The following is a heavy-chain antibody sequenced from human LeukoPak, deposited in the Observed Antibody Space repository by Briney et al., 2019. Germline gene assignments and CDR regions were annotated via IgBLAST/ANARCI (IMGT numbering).Heavy chain of an antibody. CDR2: IYYSGST. CDR3: ARVNGNGIDY. Sequence: SETLSPTCAVSGGSISSGGYSWSWIRQPPGKGLEWIGYIYYSGSTYYNPSLKSRVTISVDTSKNQFSLKLSSVTAADTAVYYCARVNGNGIDYWGQGTLVTVSS. CDR1: GGSISSGGYS. J-gene: IGHJ4*02. D-gene: IGHD1-1*01. V-gene: IGHV4-30-4*07.